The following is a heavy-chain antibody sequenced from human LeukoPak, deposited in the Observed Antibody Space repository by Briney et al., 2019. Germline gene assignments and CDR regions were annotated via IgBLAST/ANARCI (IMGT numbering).Heavy chain of an antibody. V-gene: IGHV2-26*01. CDR2: IFSNDEK. Sequence: ESGPVLVKPTETLTLTCTVSGFSLSNARMGVSWIRQPPGKALEWLAHIFSNDEKSYSTSLKSRLTISKDTSKSQVVLTMTNMDPVDTATYYCARAIYCSGGSCYPNRFDPWGQGALVTVSS. CDR3: ARAIYCSGGSCYPNRFDP. J-gene: IGHJ5*02. CDR1: GFSLSNARMG. D-gene: IGHD2-15*01.